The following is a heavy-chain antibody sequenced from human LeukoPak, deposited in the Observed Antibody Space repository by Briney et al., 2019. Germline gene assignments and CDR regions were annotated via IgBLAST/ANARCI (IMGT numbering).Heavy chain of an antibody. J-gene: IGHJ4*02. D-gene: IGHD3-10*01. CDR1: GYSFTSYW. CDR2: IYPGDSDT. Sequence: GESLQISCKGSGYSFTSYWIGWVRQMPGKGLEWMGIIYPGDSDTRYSPSFQGQVTISADKSISTAYLQWSSLKASDTAMYYCVRLHNYGSGPWGYFDYWGQGTLVTVSS. V-gene: IGHV5-51*01. CDR3: VRLHNYGSGPWGYFDY.